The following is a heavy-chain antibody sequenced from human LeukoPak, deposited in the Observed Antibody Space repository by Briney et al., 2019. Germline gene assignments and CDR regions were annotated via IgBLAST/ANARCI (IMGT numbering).Heavy chain of an antibody. J-gene: IGHJ5*02. CDR1: GGSISSSSYY. D-gene: IGHD3-10*01. Sequence: ASETLSLTCTVSGGSISSSSYYWGWIRQPPGKGLEWIGYIYYSGSTNYKPSLKSRVTISVDTSKNQFSLKLSSVTAADTAVYYCARGGYYGSGNDFRFDPWGQGTLVTVSS. CDR3: ARGGYYGSGNDFRFDP. CDR2: IYYSGST. V-gene: IGHV4-61*05.